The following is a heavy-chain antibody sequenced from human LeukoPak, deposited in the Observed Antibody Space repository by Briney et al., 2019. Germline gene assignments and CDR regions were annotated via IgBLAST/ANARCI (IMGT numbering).Heavy chain of an antibody. CDR3: ARQNYDFWRDLGQYNRFDP. V-gene: IGHV4-4*09. CDR2: IYTSGST. J-gene: IGHJ5*02. Sequence: PSETLSLTCTVSGGSISSYYWSWIRQPPGKGLEWIGYIYTSGSTNYNPSLKSRVTISVDTSKNQFSLKLSSVTAADTAVYYCARQNYDFWRDLGQYNRFDPWGQGTLVTVSS. D-gene: IGHD3-3*01. CDR1: GGSISSYY.